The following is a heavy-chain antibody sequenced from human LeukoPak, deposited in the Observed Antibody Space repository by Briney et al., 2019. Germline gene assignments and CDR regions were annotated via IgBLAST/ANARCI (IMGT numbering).Heavy chain of an antibody. CDR1: GFTFDDYG. V-gene: IGHV3-20*04. CDR2: INWNGRST. J-gene: IGHJ2*01. Sequence: GGSLRLSCAASGFTFDDYGISWVRQAPGKGLEWVSGINWNGRSTYFADSVKGRFTISRDNAKDSLYLQMNSLRVEDTAFYYCARGPYSSSWYWYFDLWGRGTLVTVSS. CDR3: ARGPYSSSWYWYFDL. D-gene: IGHD6-13*01.